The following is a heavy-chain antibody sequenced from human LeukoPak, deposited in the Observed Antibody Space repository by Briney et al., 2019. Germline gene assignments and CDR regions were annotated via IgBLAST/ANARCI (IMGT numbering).Heavy chain of an antibody. CDR2: ISPTGSTT. V-gene: IGHV3-74*01. J-gene: IGHJ4*02. CDR3: ARGPNSNWSGLDF. Sequence: GGSLRLSCTASGFSFSGHWMHWARQLPGKGLVWVSRISPTGSTTSYADSVKGRFTVSRDNAKNTLYLQVNNLRAEDTAVYYCARGPNSNWSGLDFWGQGTLRTVSS. CDR1: GFSFSGHW. D-gene: IGHD6-6*01.